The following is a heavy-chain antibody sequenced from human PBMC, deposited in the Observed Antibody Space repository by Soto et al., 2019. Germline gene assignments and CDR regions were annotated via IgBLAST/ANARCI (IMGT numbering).Heavy chain of an antibody. J-gene: IGHJ4*02. CDR3: ARGYDYYDSSGSSDY. CDR1: GFTFCSYW. CDR2: IYSGGST. V-gene: IGHV3-66*01. Sequence: GGSLRLSCAASGFTFCSYWMHWVRQAPGKGLEWVSVIYSGGSTYYADSVKGRFTISRDNSKNTLYLQMNSLRAEDTAVYYCARGYDYYDSSGSSDYWGQGTLVTVSS. D-gene: IGHD3-22*01.